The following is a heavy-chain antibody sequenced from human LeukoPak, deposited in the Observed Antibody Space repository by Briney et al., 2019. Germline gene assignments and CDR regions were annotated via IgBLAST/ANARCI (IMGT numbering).Heavy chain of an antibody. J-gene: IGHJ4*02. CDR3: ARVYSTEDY. Sequence: GGSLRLSCVASGFTFSSYWMSWVRQAPGKGLEWVANIKQGESEKYYVGSVKGRFTISRDNAKNSLYLQMNSLRAEDTAVYYCARVYSTEDYWGQGTLVTVSS. D-gene: IGHD6-13*01. V-gene: IGHV3-7*05. CDR1: GFTFSSYW. CDR2: IKQGESEK.